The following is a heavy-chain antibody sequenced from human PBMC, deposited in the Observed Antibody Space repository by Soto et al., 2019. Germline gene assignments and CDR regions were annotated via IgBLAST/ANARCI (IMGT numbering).Heavy chain of an antibody. V-gene: IGHV3-21*01. CDR3: ASIESITILGVVNHFDY. CDR2: ISSSSSYI. J-gene: IGHJ4*02. Sequence: PGGSLRLSCAASGFTFSSYSMNWVRQAPGKGLEWVSSISSSSSYIYYAGSVKGRFTISRDNAKNSLYLQMNSLRAEDTAVYYCASIESITILGVVNHFDYWGQGTLVTVS. CDR1: GFTFSSYS. D-gene: IGHD3-3*01.